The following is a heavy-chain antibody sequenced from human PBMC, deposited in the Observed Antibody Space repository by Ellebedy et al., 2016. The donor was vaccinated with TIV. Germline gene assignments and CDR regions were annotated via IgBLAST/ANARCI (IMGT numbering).Heavy chain of an antibody. CDR3: ARGDRYCSSISCLSNWFDP. D-gene: IGHD2-2*01. CDR2: IHPNSGGT. J-gene: IGHJ5*02. CDR1: GYTFTGYY. Sequence: ASVKVSCKASGYTFTGYYMHWVRQAPGQGLEWMGWIHPNSGGTNYAQKFQGWVTMAMDTSISTAYMELSRLTSDDTAVYYCARGDRYCSSISCLSNWFDPWGQGTLVTVSS. V-gene: IGHV1-2*04.